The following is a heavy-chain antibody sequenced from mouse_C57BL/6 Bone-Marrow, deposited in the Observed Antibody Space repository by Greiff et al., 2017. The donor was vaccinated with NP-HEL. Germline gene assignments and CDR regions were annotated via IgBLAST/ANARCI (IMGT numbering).Heavy chain of an antibody. CDR3: TMRTYFDY. Sequence: QVQLQQSGAELVRPGASVTLSCKASGYTFTDYEMHWVKQTPVHGLEWIGAIDPETGGTAYNQKFKGKAILTADTSSSTAYMELRSLTSEDSAVYYCTMRTYFDYWGKGTTLTVSS. CDR2: IDPETGGT. V-gene: IGHV1-15*01. CDR1: GYTFTDYE. J-gene: IGHJ2*01.